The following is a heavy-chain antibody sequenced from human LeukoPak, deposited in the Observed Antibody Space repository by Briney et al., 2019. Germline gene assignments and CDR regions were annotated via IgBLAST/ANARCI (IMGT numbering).Heavy chain of an antibody. CDR2: ISYDGSNK. Sequence: PGRSLRLSCAASGFAFNTYAMHWVRQAPGQGLEWVAVISYDGSNKYYADSVKGRFTISRDNSKNTLYLQMNSLRAEDTAVYYCARVQYSSGWYFDYWGQGTLVTVSS. D-gene: IGHD6-19*01. J-gene: IGHJ4*02. CDR3: ARVQYSSGWYFDY. CDR1: GFAFNTYA. V-gene: IGHV3-30*19.